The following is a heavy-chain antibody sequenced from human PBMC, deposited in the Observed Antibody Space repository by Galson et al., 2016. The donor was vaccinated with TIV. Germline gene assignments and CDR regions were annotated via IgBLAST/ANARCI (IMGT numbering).Heavy chain of an antibody. D-gene: IGHD2-15*01. CDR1: GFNFKTFP. CDR3: ATCISGPILALYYHGMDV. Sequence: SLRLSCAASGFNFKTFPIHWVRLAPGKGLEWVSLISSDGTNKYYADSAKGRFTISRDNSKNTVHLEMDSLRPEDTAMYFCATCISGPILALYYHGMDVWGQGTTVTVSS. V-gene: IGHV3-30-3*01. CDR2: ISSDGTNK. J-gene: IGHJ6*02.